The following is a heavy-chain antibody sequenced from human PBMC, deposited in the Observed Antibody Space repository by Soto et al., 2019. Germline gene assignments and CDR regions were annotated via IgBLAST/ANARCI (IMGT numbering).Heavy chain of an antibody. CDR2: TYYTGST. J-gene: IGHJ4*02. D-gene: IGHD2-21*02. Sequence: QVQLQESGPRLVKPSETLSLTCTVSGGSISSYYWGWIRQPPGKGLEWIGYTYYTGSTNYNPSLKSRVTISVDTSRNQCSLKLSSVTAADTAVYYCARGWGGHFPYWGQGTLVTVSS. V-gene: IGHV4-59*01. CDR3: ARGWGGHFPY. CDR1: GGSISSYY.